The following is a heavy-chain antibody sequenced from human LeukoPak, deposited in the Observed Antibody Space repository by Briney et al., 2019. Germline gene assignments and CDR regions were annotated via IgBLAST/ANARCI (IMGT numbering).Heavy chain of an antibody. J-gene: IGHJ5*02. D-gene: IGHD4-17*01. CDR2: FVPEDGET. V-gene: IGHV1-24*01. CDR3: ATVFSTDRNWFDP. Sequence: ASVKVSCKVSGYTLTELSMHWVRQAPGKGLEWMGGFVPEDGETIYAQKFQGRVTMTEDTSTDTAYMELSSLRSEDTAVYCCATVFSTDRNWFDPWGQGTLVTVSS. CDR1: GYTLTELS.